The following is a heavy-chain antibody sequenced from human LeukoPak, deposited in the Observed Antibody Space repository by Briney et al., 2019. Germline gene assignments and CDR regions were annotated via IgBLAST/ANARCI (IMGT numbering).Heavy chain of an antibody. CDR1: GGSLSSYY. Sequence: SETLSLTCTVSGGSLSSYYWSWIRQPPGKGLEWIGYIHYSGRTNYNPSLKSRATISLDMSKNQFSLRLGSVTAADTAVYYCAREWTPYFDYWGQGTLVTVSS. J-gene: IGHJ4*02. CDR2: IHYSGRT. V-gene: IGHV4-59*01. D-gene: IGHD3/OR15-3a*01. CDR3: AREWTPYFDY.